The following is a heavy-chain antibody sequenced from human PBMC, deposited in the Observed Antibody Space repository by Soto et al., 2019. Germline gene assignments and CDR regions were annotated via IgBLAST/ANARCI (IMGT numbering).Heavy chain of an antibody. J-gene: IGHJ4*02. CDR1: GYTFTNYF. CDR2: INPNDGGT. Sequence: ASVKVSCKPSGYTFTNYFIQWLRQAPGQGLEWMGWINPNDGGTNYAQKFQGRVAVTSDTSISTAYMELSSLTSDDTAVYYCARAHWDDGGVTIDYWGQGTLVTVSS. D-gene: IGHD1-1*01. V-gene: IGHV1-2*02. CDR3: ARAHWDDGGVTIDY.